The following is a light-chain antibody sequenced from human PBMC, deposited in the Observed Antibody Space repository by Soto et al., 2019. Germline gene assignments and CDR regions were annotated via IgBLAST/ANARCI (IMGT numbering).Light chain of an antibody. CDR3: QQYNDWPLLT. V-gene: IGKV3-15*01. Sequence: IVLTQSPATLSLSPGDRATLSCRASQSVDRSYLAWFQQKPGQAPRLLIYGASTRATGIPARFSGSGSGTEFTLTISSLQSEDFAAYYCQQYNDWPLLTFGGGTKVDIK. CDR2: GAS. CDR1: QSVDRSY. J-gene: IGKJ4*01.